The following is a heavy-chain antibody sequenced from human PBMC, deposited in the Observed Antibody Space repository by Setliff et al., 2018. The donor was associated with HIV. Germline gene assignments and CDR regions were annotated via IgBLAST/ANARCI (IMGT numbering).Heavy chain of an antibody. J-gene: IGHJ6*03. CDR2: ITRTSDYI. D-gene: IGHD6-13*01. CDR3: ARDRESSSSWYQIYFDYYMDV. V-gene: IGHV3-21*01. CDR1: GFTFSTYT. Sequence: PGGSLRLSCAASGFTFSTYTMNWVRQAPGKGLEWVSSITRTSDYIYYADSVKGRFTISRDNAKNSLYLQMTSLRAEDTAVYYCARDRESSSSWYQIYFDYYMDVWGKGTTVTVSS.